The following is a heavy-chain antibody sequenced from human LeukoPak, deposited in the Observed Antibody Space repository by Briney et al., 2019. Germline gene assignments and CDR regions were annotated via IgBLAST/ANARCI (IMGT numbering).Heavy chain of an antibody. V-gene: IGHV3-48*03. CDR2: ISSSGSTI. D-gene: IGHD2-2*01. Sequence: GGSLRLSCAASGFTFSSYEMNWVRQAPGKGLEWVSYISSSGSTIYYADSVKGRFTISRDNAKNSLYLQMNSLRAEDTAVYYCARESVVVVPAATKYGMDVWGKGTTVTVSS. CDR3: ARESVVVVPAATKYGMDV. CDR1: GFTFSSYE. J-gene: IGHJ6*04.